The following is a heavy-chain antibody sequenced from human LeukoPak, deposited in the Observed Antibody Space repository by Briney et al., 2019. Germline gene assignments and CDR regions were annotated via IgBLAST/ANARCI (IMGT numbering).Heavy chain of an antibody. J-gene: IGHJ4*02. CDR3: ERGSITMIVVEDY. D-gene: IGHD3-22*01. V-gene: IGHV3-21*01. CDR2: ISSSSSYI. CDR1: GFTFSSYS. Sequence: GGSLRLSCAASGFTFSSYSMNWVRQAPGKGLEWVSSISSSSSYIYYADSVKGRFTISRDNAKNSLYLQMNSLRAEDTAVYYCERGSITMIVVEDYWGQGTLVTVSS.